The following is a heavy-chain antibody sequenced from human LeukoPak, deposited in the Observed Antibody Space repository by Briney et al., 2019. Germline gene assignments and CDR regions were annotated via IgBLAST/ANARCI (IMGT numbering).Heavy chain of an antibody. CDR3: ARGLRRGDY. CDR2: ISSTGNNI. D-gene: IGHD4-17*01. Sequence: GGSLRLSCAASGFTFSGYAIHWVRQAPGRGLEWVSSISSTGNNIYYADSVKGRFTISRDNAKVSLYLEMNSLRAEDTAVYYCARGLRRGDYWGQGTLVTVSS. J-gene: IGHJ4*02. CDR1: GFTFSGYA. V-gene: IGHV3-21*01.